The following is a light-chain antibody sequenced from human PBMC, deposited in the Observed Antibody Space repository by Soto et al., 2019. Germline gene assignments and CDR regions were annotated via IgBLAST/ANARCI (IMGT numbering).Light chain of an antibody. V-gene: IGKV3-15*01. CDR2: DAS. CDR3: HQYNSWPPGT. J-gene: IGKJ2*01. CDR1: QRISRS. Sequence: EIVLTQSPAILSVSPGEGATLSCRASQRISRSFAWYQQKPGQAPPLLLSDASTTATGIPARFSGSGSGTEFTLTISSLQSADFALYYCHQYNSWPPGTFGQGTKVDIK.